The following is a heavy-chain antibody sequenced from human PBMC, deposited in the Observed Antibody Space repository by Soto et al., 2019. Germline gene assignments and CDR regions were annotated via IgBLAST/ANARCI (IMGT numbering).Heavy chain of an antibody. V-gene: IGHV3-30*18. CDR2: ISSHGSDK. D-gene: IGHD6-13*01. J-gene: IGHJ3*01. CDR1: GFTFNNYG. Sequence: QVPLVESGGGVVQPGTSLRLSCAASGFTFNNYGMHWVRQAPGTGLEWVAAISSHGSDKYYADSVKGRLTISRDNSKNTLYLQMHSLRAEDTAVYYCAKDQGIAASHGIDWGQGTMVTVSS. CDR3: AKDQGIAASHGID.